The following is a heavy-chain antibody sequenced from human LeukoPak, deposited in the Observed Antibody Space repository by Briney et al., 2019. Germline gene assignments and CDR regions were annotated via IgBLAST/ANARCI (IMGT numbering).Heavy chain of an antibody. V-gene: IGHV3-21*01. CDR1: GFTFSSYS. Sequence: GGSLRLSCAASGFTFSSYSMNWVRQAPGKGLEWVSSISSSSSYIYYADSVKGRFTISRDNAKNSLYLQINSLRAEDTAVYYCARLDCSGDSCYQYYYYMDVWGKGTTVTVSS. CDR3: ARLDCSGDSCYQYYYYMDV. D-gene: IGHD2-15*01. CDR2: ISSSSSYI. J-gene: IGHJ6*03.